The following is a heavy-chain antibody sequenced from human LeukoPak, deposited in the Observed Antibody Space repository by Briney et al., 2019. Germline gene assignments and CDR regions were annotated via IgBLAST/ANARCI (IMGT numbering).Heavy chain of an antibody. CDR3: AKDHPPVYSSGWFGGEFDY. V-gene: IGHV3-30*18. Sequence: PGGSLRLSCAASGFIFSSYGIHWVRKAPGKGLEWVAVISYDGSHKYYADSVKGRFTISGDNSQNTLYLQMNSLRAEHTAVYFCAKDHPPVYSSGWFGGEFDYWGQQTLVTVSS. J-gene: IGHJ4*02. CDR2: ISYDGSHK. D-gene: IGHD6-19*01. CDR1: GFIFSSYG.